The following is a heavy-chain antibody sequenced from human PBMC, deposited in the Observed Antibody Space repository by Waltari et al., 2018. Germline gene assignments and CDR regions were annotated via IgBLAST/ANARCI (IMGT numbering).Heavy chain of an antibody. CDR3: ARDAQGAAAGTR. J-gene: IGHJ4*02. V-gene: IGHV4-31*03. CDR2: IYYSGRT. D-gene: IGHD6-13*01. Sequence: QVPLQESGPGLVKPSQTLSLTCTVSGGSISSGGYYWSWIRQHPGKGLEWIGYIYYSGRTYYNPSLKSRVTISVDTSKNQFSLKLSSVTAADTAVYYCARDAQGAAAGTRWGQGTLVTVSS. CDR1: GGSISSGGYY.